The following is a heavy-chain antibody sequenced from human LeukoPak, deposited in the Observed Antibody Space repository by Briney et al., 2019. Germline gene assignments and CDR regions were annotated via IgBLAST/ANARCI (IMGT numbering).Heavy chain of an antibody. V-gene: IGHV3-23*01. CDR2: ISGSGGST. Sequence: GGSLRLSCAAYGFTFSSYAMSWVRQAPGKGMEWVSAISGSGGSTYYADSVKGQFTISRDNPKNTLYLQMNSLRAEDTAVYYCAKDDLAAAGASFDYWGQGTLVTVSS. CDR1: GFTFSSYA. CDR3: AKDDLAAAGASFDY. D-gene: IGHD6-13*01. J-gene: IGHJ4*02.